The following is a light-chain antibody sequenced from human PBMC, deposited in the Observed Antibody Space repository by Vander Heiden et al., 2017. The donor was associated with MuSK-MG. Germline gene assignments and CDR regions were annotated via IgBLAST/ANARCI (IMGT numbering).Light chain of an antibody. J-gene: IGKJ2*01. V-gene: IGKV1-39*01. CDR3: QQSFSSYT. CDR2: ATS. CDR1: ESIRRY. Sequence: DILMTQSPSSLSASVGDRVTITCRASESIRRYLKWYQYKPGKAPQLLIYATSSLQNGVPSRFSGSGPGTDFTLTITALRPEDFATYYCQQSFSSYTFGPGTKVQIK.